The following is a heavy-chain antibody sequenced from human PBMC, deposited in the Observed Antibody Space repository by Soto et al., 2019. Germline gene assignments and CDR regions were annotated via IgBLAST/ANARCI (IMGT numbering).Heavy chain of an antibody. CDR1: GLIFSNYA. J-gene: IGHJ6*03. V-gene: IGHV3-23*01. Sequence: PGGSLRLSCAASGLIFSNYAMTWVRQAPGKGLEWVSHISGSGITTYHADSLKGRFTISRDNSKNTLYLQMNSLRAEDTAVYYCAKNHDFWSGTDYFYYMDVWGKGTTVTVS. CDR2: ISGSGITT. CDR3: AKNHDFWSGTDYFYYMDV. D-gene: IGHD3-3*01.